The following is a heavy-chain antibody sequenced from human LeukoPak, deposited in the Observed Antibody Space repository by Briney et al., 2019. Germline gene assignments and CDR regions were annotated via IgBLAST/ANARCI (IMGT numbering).Heavy chain of an antibody. V-gene: IGHV4-30-4*07. CDR1: GGSISSGGYS. Sequence: PSQTLSLTCAVSGGSISSGGYSWSWIRQPPGKGLEWIGYIYYSGSTYYNPSLKSRVTISVDTSKNQFSLKLSSVTAADTAVYYCACLTTADAFDIWGQGTVVTVSS. J-gene: IGHJ3*02. D-gene: IGHD3-22*01. CDR2: IYYSGST. CDR3: ACLTTADAFDI.